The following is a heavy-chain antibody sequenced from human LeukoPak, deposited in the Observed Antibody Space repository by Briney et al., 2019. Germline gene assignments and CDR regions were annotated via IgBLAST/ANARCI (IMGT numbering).Heavy chain of an antibody. Sequence: PGGSLRLSRAASGFTFSNYWMTWVRQAPGRGLEWVANIKEDGSEKYYVDSVKGRFTISRDNAKNSLWLQMISLRAEDTAVYYCARGVADNSGYRPLDYWGQGTLVTVSS. V-gene: IGHV3-7*01. CDR2: IKEDGSEK. J-gene: IGHJ4*02. D-gene: IGHD3-22*01. CDR1: GFTFSNYW. CDR3: ARGVADNSGYRPLDY.